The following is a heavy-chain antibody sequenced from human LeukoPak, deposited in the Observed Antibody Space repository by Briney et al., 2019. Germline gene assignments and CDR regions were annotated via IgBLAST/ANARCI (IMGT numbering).Heavy chain of an antibody. J-gene: IGHJ6*04. CDR2: ISYEGSNK. D-gene: IGHD3-10*01. Sequence: ARGALRLSCAASGFTFSSYGMHWARQAPRKGLEWVAVISYEGSNKYYADSLKRRFTLFREKSKNTLYLQMNRLRAEDTAVYYYAKDNNYYGSGSSSSYYHYGMDVWGKGTTVTVSS. V-gene: IGHV3-30*18. CDR1: GFTFSSYG. CDR3: AKDNNYYGSGSSSSYYHYGMDV.